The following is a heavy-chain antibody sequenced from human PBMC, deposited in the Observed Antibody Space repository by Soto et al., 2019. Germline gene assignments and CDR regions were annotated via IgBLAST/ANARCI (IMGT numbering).Heavy chain of an antibody. CDR3: GRVLGPGFFDGLWAQQGGPGGFDYYSCGLEV. CDR1: GGSISSGGYY. J-gene: IGHJ6*02. V-gene: IGHV4-31*03. CDR2: IYYSGST. Sequence: SETLSLTCTVSGGSISSGGYYWSWIRQHPGKGLEWIGYIYYSGSTYYNPSLKSRVTISVDTSKNQFSLKLSSVTAADTAVYYWGRVLGPGFFDGLWAQQGGPGGFDYYSCGLEVWGQGPTVTVS. D-gene: IGHD3-9*01.